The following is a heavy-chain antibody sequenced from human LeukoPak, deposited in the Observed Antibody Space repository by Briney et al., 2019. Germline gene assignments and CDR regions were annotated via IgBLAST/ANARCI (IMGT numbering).Heavy chain of an antibody. V-gene: IGHV3-74*01. CDR3: ARDGGANPTDY. CDR1: GFTFSSYW. D-gene: IGHD3-16*01. CDR2: INTDGSST. Sequence: PGGSLRLSSAASGFTFSSYWMHWVRQAPGKGLVWVSRINTDGSSTSYADSVKGRFTISRDNAKNTLYLQMNSLRAEDTAVYYCARDGGANPTDYWGQGTLVAVSS. J-gene: IGHJ4*02.